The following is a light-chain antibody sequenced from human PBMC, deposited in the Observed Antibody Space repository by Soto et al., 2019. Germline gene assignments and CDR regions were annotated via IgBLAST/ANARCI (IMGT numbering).Light chain of an antibody. CDR1: QSVGSN. J-gene: IGKJ1*01. V-gene: IGKV3-15*01. Sequence: EIVMTQSPATLSVSPGERATLSCRASQSVGSNLAWYQQKPGQAPRLLIYGTSTRATGIPARFSGSGSATEFPLTLRSLQSGGFSVFYCQEYSNLPSAWTFGQGTKVEIK. CDR3: QEYSNLPSAWT. CDR2: GTS.